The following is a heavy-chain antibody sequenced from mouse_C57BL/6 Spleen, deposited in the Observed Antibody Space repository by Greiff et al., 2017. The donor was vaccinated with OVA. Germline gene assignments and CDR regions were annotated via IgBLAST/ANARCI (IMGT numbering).Heavy chain of an antibody. Sequence: EVMLVESGEGLVKPGGSLKLSCAASGFTFSSYAMSWVRQTPEKRLEWVAYISSGGDYIYYADTVKGRFTISRDNARNTLYLQMSSLKSEDTAMYYCTREGDGYYVYFDVWGTGTTVTVSS. CDR2: ISSGGDYI. V-gene: IGHV5-9-1*02. D-gene: IGHD2-3*01. CDR3: TREGDGYYVYFDV. J-gene: IGHJ1*03. CDR1: GFTFSSYA.